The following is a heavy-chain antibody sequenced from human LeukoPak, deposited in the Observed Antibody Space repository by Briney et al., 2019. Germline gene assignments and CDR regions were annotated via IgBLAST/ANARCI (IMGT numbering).Heavy chain of an antibody. J-gene: IGHJ4*02. CDR1: GYTLTELS. Sequence: ASVKVSCKVSGYTLTELSMHWVRQAPGKGLEWMGGFDPEDGETIYAQKFQGRVTMTEDTSTDTAYMELSSLRSEDTAVYYCATGAAVAGTIDYWGQGTLVTVSS. CDR2: FDPEDGET. CDR3: ATGAAVAGTIDY. D-gene: IGHD6-19*01. V-gene: IGHV1-24*01.